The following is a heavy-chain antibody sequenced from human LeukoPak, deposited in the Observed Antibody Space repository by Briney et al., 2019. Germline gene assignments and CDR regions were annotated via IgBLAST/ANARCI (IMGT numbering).Heavy chain of an antibody. D-gene: IGHD4-17*01. CDR1: GYTFTGYY. Sequence: EASVKVSCKASGYTFTGYYMHWVRQAPGQGLEWMGWINPNSGGTNYAQKFQGRVTMTRDTSISTAYMELSRLRSDDTAVYYCAREHGDWIPNAFDIWGQGTMVTVSS. CDR3: AREHGDWIPNAFDI. CDR2: INPNSGGT. V-gene: IGHV1-2*02. J-gene: IGHJ3*02.